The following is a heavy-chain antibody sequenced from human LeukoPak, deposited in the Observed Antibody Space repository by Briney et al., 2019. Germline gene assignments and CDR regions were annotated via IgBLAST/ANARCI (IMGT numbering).Heavy chain of an antibody. D-gene: IGHD6-13*01. J-gene: IGHJ4*02. CDR2: IYYSGGT. Sequence: GSLRLSCAASGFTFSSYSMNWVRQPPGKGLEWIGSIYYSGGTYYNPSLRSRVTISVDTSKNHFSLKLSSVTAADTAVYYCASRIAAAGQGSGYYFDYWGQGTLVTVSS. CDR1: GFTFSSYSMN. V-gene: IGHV4-39*02. CDR3: ASRIAAAGQGSGYYFDY.